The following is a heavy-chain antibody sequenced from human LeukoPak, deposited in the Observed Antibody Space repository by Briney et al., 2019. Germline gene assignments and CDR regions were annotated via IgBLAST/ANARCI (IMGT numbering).Heavy chain of an antibody. CDR3: ARVVAQSEVDY. CDR2: INPNSDGT. V-gene: IGHV1-2*02. CDR1: GYTFTGYY. D-gene: IGHD2-21*01. J-gene: IGHJ4*02. Sequence: ASVKVSCKASGYTFTGYYMHWVRQAPGQGLEWMGWINPNSDGTNYAQKFQGRVTMTRGTSISTAYMELSRLRSDDTAVYYCARVVAQSEVDYWGQGTLVTASS.